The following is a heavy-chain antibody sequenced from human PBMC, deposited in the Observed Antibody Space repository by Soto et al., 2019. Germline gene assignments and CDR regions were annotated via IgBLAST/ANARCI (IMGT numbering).Heavy chain of an antibody. V-gene: IGHV4-4*02. Sequence: QVQLQESGPGLVKPSGTLSLTCAVSGGSFTSKNWWTWVCQPPGQGLEWIGEFYRTGSSNSNPSLKSRVTISLDTSETHFSLKVTSLTAADTSVYYCASRDPGTSVDYWGQGTLVTVSS. J-gene: IGHJ4*02. CDR2: FYRTGSS. CDR3: ASRDPGTSVDY. CDR1: GGSFTSKNW. D-gene: IGHD1-7*01.